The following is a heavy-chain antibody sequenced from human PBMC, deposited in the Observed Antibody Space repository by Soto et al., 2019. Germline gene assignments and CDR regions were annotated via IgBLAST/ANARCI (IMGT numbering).Heavy chain of an antibody. CDR2: IYTSGST. D-gene: IGHD3-3*01. V-gene: IGHV4-4*07. CDR3: ARGIVDFWSGRHYFDY. J-gene: IGHJ4*02. Sequence: SETLSLTCTVSGGSISYYWSWIRQPAGKGLEWIGRIYTSGSTNYNPSLKSRVTMSIDTSKNQFSLKLTSVTAADTAAYFCARGIVDFWSGRHYFDYWGQGTLVTVS. CDR1: GGSISYY.